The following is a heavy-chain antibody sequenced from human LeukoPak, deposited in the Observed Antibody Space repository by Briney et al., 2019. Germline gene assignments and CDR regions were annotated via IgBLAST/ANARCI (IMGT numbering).Heavy chain of an antibody. Sequence: PSETLSLTCTVSGGSVGSGDYYWGRIRQPPGKGLEWIGTIYYSGSTYYNTSLKSRVTISVDMSNNQFSLKLNSVTAADTAVYFCARHDYGDYGPFDCWGQGTLVTVSS. CDR2: IYYSGST. CDR3: ARHDYGDYGPFDC. J-gene: IGHJ4*02. CDR1: GGSVGSGDYY. D-gene: IGHD4-17*01. V-gene: IGHV4-39*01.